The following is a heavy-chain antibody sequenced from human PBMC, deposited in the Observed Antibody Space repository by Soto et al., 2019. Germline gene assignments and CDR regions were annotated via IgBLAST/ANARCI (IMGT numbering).Heavy chain of an antibody. CDR1: GGSISSGGYY. J-gene: IGHJ4*02. CDR2: IYYSGST. Sequence: SETLSLTCTVSGGSISSGGYYWSWIRQYPGKGLEWIGYIYYSGSTYHNPSLKSRVIISVDTSKNQFSLKLSSVTAADTAVYYCASLSAGYYDASSGYYFDYWGQGSLLTVS. CDR3: ASLSAGYYDASSGYYFDY. V-gene: IGHV4-31*03. D-gene: IGHD3-22*01.